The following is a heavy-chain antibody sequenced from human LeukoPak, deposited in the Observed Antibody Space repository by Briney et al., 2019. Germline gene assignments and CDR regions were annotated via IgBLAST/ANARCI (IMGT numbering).Heavy chain of an antibody. Sequence: SETLSLTCAVYGGSFSGYYWSWIRQPPGKGLEWIGEINHSGSTNYNPSLKSRVTISVDTSKNQFSLKLSSVTAADTAVYYCARGSGSYYFDYWGQGTLVTVSS. J-gene: IGHJ4*02. CDR2: INHSGST. CDR3: ARGSGSYYFDY. CDR1: GGSFSGYY. V-gene: IGHV4-34*01. D-gene: IGHD1-26*01.